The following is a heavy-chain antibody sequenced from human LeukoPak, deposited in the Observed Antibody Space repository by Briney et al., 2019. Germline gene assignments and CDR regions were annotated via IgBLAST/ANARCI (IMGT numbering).Heavy chain of an antibody. CDR1: GYSFASYW. Sequence: GESLQISCKASGYSFASYWIAWVRQMPGKGLEWMGIIYPGDSDTRYSPSFQGQVTISADKSISTAYLQWSSLKASDTAMYYCARHTRYSSSSRVFEYWGQGTLVTVSS. CDR2: IYPGDSDT. V-gene: IGHV5-51*01. CDR3: ARHTRYSSSSRVFEY. D-gene: IGHD6-6*01. J-gene: IGHJ4*02.